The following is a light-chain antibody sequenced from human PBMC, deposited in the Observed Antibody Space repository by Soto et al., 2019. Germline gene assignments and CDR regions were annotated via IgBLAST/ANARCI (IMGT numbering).Light chain of an antibody. V-gene: IGLV3-21*04. CDR1: NIGSKS. CDR3: QVWDSSSDLL. J-gene: IGLJ1*01. Sequence: SYELTQPPSVSVAPGKTARITCGGNNIGSKSVHWYQQKPGQAPVLVIYYDSDRPSGIPERFSGSNSGNTATLTISRVEAGDEADYYCQVWDSSSDLLFGTGTKLNVL. CDR2: YDS.